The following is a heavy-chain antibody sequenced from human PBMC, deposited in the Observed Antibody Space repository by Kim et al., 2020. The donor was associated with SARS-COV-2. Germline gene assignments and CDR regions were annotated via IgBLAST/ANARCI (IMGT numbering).Heavy chain of an antibody. CDR1: GFTFSSYA. V-gene: IGHV3-23*01. D-gene: IGHD6-19*01. J-gene: IGHJ1*01. CDR2: ISGSGGST. CDR3: AKDGRWLSPVGEYFQH. Sequence: GGSLRLSCAASGFTFSSYAMSWVRQAPGKGLEWVSAISGSGGSTYYADSVKGRFTISRDNSKNTLYLQMNSLRAEDTAVYYCAKDGRWLSPVGEYFQHWGQGTLVTVSS.